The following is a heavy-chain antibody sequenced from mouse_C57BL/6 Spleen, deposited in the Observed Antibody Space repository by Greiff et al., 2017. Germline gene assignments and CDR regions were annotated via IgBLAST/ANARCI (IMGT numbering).Heavy chain of an antibody. CDR3: TRDPDGNFYYAMDY. CDR1: GFTFSSYA. D-gene: IGHD2-1*01. CDR2: ISSGGDYI. Sequence: EVQVVESGEGLVKPGGSLKLSCAASGFTFSSYAMSWVRQTPEKRLEWVAYISSGGDYIYYADTVKGRFTISRDNARNTLYLQMSSLKSEDTAMYYCTRDPDGNFYYAMDYWGQGTSVTVSS. J-gene: IGHJ4*01. V-gene: IGHV5-9-1*02.